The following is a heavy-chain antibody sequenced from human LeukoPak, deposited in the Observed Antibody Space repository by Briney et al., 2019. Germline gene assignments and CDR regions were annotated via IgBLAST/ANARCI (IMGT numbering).Heavy chain of an antibody. V-gene: IGHV3-7*01. Sequence: GGSLRLSCAASGFTFRNYWMTWVRQAPGKGLGWVANIKQDESEKYYVDSVKGRFTISRDNAKNSLYLQMNSLRAEDTAVYYCARAGSSWYEDDAFDIWGQGTMVTVST. CDR2: IKQDESEK. CDR3: ARAGSSWYEDDAFDI. J-gene: IGHJ3*02. CDR1: GFTFRNYW. D-gene: IGHD6-13*01.